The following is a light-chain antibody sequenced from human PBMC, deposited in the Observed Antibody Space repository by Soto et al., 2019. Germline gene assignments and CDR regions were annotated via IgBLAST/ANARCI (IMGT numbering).Light chain of an antibody. V-gene: IGLV1-44*01. Sequence: QSVLTQPPSASATPGQTVTISCSGSSSNIGSNSVNWYQQVPGTAPKLLIYSNNQRPSGVPDRFSGSKSGTSASLAISGLQSEDEAHYYCAAWDDSLSGGVFGGGTQLTVL. CDR2: SNN. J-gene: IGLJ3*02. CDR1: SSNIGSNS. CDR3: AAWDDSLSGGV.